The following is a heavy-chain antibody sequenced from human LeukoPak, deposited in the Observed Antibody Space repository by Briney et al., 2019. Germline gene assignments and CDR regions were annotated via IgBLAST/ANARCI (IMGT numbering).Heavy chain of an antibody. CDR1: GYTFTGYY. J-gene: IGHJ5*02. V-gene: IGHV1-2*02. D-gene: IGHD6-6*01. CDR3: AREESDSSYLIDP. Sequence: ASVKVSCKASGYTFTGYYMHWVRQAPGQGLGWMGWINPNSGGTNYAQKFQGRGTMTRDTSISTAYMELSRLRSDDTAVYYCAREESDSSYLIDPWGQGTLVTVSS. CDR2: INPNSGGT.